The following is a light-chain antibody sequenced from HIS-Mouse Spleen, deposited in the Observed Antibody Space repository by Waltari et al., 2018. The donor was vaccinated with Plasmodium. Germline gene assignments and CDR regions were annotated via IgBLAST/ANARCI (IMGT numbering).Light chain of an antibody. CDR2: DAS. CDR1: QDISNY. Sequence: DIQMTQSPSSLSASVGDRVTITCQASQDISNYLNWYQQKPGKAPKRLIYDASNLETGVPSRFSGSGSGTDFTFTISSLQPEDIATYYCQQYDNLPRTFGGGTKVEIK. V-gene: IGKV1-33*01. J-gene: IGKJ4*02. CDR3: QQYDNLPRT.